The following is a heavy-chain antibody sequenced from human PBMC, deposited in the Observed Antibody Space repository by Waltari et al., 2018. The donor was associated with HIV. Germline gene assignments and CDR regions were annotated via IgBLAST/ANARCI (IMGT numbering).Heavy chain of an antibody. V-gene: IGHV4-34*01. Sequence: QVRLQQWGAGLLKPSETLSLTCAMYGGSFSGYYYWTWIRQPPGKGLEWIGEIDRGGSPNYRPSLKSRATISRDTSKNQFSLKLTSVTAADTDVYYCARHFEYSTGWGSVYYGMDVWGQGTTVFVSS. D-gene: IGHD6-19*01. CDR2: IDRGGSP. J-gene: IGHJ6*02. CDR1: GGSFSGYY. CDR3: ARHFEYSTGWGSVYYGMDV.